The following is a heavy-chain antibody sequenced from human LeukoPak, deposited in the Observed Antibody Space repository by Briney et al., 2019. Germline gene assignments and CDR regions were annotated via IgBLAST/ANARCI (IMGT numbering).Heavy chain of an antibody. CDR1: GGSISSYY. D-gene: IGHD5-18*01. V-gene: IGHV4-59*01. CDR3: ARGYSYGEFN. Sequence: SETLSLTCTVSGGSISSYYWSWIRQPPGKGLEWIGYIYYSGSTNYNPSLKSRVTISVDTSKNQFSLKLSSVTAADTAVYYCARGYSYGEFNWGQGPLVTVSS. CDR2: IYYSGST. J-gene: IGHJ4*02.